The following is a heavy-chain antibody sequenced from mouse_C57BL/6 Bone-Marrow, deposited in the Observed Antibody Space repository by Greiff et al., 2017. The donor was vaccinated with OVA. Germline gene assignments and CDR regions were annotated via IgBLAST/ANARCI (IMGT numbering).Heavy chain of an antibody. CDR1: GYTFTSYW. CDR2: IDPSDSYT. CDR3: ARGGTAQALYAMDY. Sequence: QVQLQQPGAELVRPGTSVKLSCKASGYTFTSYWMHWVKQRPGQGLEWIGVIDPSDSYTNYNHKFKGKATLTVDTSSSTAYMQLSSLTSEDSAVYYCARGGTAQALYAMDYWGQGTSVTVSS. D-gene: IGHD3-2*02. J-gene: IGHJ4*01. V-gene: IGHV1-59*01.